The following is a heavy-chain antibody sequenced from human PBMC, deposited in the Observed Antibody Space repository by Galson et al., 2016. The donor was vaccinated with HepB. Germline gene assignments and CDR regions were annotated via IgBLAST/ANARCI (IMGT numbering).Heavy chain of an antibody. V-gene: IGHV3-23*01. CDR1: GFIFSISV. CDR3: ARLTLPGICCYFYY. CDR2: TSTLVDST. J-gene: IGHJ4*02. Sequence: SLRLSCAASGFIFSISVMSWVRQAPGKGLEWVSVTSTLVDSTYYADSVKGRFTISRDNFKNTLYLQLSSLRAEDTAVYYCARLTLPGICCYFYYWGQGTLVTFSS. D-gene: IGHD1-14*01.